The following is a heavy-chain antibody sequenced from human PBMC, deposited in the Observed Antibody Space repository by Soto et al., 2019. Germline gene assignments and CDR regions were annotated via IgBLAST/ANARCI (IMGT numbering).Heavy chain of an antibody. Sequence: XQSLPLPCAVPCWSFIDFIWTWIRPPPGDGLDWIGEIKRSGTTNFNPSRRSRLTISLDSSKKHFSLKLTSMTAPDGAVYDCVRVDRAFVTSYGRYAWGHGSTGT. D-gene: IGHD6-19*01. CDR3: VRVDRAFVTSYGRYA. CDR1: CWSFIDFI. CDR2: IKRSGTT. J-gene: IGHJ6*01. V-gene: IGHV4-34*01.